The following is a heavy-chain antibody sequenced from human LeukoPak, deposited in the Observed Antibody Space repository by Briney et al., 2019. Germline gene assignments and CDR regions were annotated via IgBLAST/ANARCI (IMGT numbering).Heavy chain of an antibody. CDR1: GYTFTGYY. D-gene: IGHD3-10*01. CDR3: ARESFSGSGGLNWFAP. Sequence: VASVKVSCKASGYTFTGYYIHWVRQAPGQGLEWMVGLNPDTGSTNYAQKFQARVIMTRDTSINTAYMELRRLRYDDTAMYFCARESFSGSGGLNWFAPWRQGTLVTVSA. CDR2: LNPDTGST. J-gene: IGHJ5*02. V-gene: IGHV1-2*02.